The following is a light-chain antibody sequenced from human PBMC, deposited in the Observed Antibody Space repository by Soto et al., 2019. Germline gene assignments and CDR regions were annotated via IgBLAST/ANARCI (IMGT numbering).Light chain of an antibody. V-gene: IGLV1-44*01. CDR1: RSNIGSNT. J-gene: IGLJ1*01. CDR2: SNN. CDR3: AEWDDTPNGYV. Sequence: QSALTQPPSASGTPGQGVTISCSGSRSNIGSNTVIWYQQLPGTAPKLLIYSNNQRPSGVPDRFSGSKSGTSASLAISGLQSENEANYYCAEWDDTPNGYVFGTGTKVTVL.